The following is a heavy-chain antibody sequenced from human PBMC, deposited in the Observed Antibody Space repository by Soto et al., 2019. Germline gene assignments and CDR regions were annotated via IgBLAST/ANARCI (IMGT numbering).Heavy chain of an antibody. CDR2: IYYSGST. Sequence: SETLSLTCTVSGGSISSGGYYWSWIRQHPGKGLEWIGYIYYSGSTYYNPSLKSRVTISVDTSKNQFSLKLSSVTAADTAVYYCARATYDFWSGYYNPPDYWGQGTLVTVSS. CDR1: GGSISSGGYY. D-gene: IGHD3-3*01. CDR3: ARATYDFWSGYYNPPDY. V-gene: IGHV4-31*03. J-gene: IGHJ4*02.